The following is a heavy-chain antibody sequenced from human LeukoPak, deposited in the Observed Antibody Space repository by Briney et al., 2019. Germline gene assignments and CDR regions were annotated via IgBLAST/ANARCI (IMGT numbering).Heavy chain of an antibody. Sequence: PGGTLRLSCAASGFIFSSHGMNWVRQAPGKGLEWVSGISPSGDITYYADSVKGRFTISRDNSKNTVYLQMDSLRFEDAAVYYCARDEFAEYQLRYWGQGTLVTVSS. CDR2: ISPSGDIT. J-gene: IGHJ4*02. V-gene: IGHV3-23*01. CDR3: ARDEFAEYQLRY. CDR1: GFIFSSHG. D-gene: IGHD2-2*01.